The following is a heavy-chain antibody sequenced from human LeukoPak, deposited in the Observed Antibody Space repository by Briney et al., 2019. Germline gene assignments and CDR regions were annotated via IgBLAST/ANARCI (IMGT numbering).Heavy chain of an antibody. V-gene: IGHV3-53*04. J-gene: IGHJ3*02. CDR3: ASRTTYYDFWSGPDAFDI. D-gene: IGHD3-3*01. CDR2: IYSGGST. Sequence: GGSLRLSCAASGFTVSSNYMSWVRQAPGKGLEWVSVIYSGGSTYYADSVKGRFTISRHNSKNTLYLQMNSLRAEDTAVYYCASRTTYYDFWSGPDAFDIWSQGTMVTVSS. CDR1: GFTVSSNY.